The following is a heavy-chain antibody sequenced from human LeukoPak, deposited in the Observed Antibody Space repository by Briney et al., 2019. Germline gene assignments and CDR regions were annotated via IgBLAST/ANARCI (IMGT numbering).Heavy chain of an antibody. CDR2: TNQDGREK. Sequence: PGGSLRLSCAASGLTFSSYAMSWVRQAPGKGLEWVANTNQDGREKYFVDSVKGRFTISRDNAKNSLFLQMNSLRAEDTAVYYCTLAGQGFAHWGQGTLVTVSS. V-gene: IGHV3-7*01. J-gene: IGHJ4*02. D-gene: IGHD6-19*01. CDR1: GLTFSSYA. CDR3: TLAGQGFAH.